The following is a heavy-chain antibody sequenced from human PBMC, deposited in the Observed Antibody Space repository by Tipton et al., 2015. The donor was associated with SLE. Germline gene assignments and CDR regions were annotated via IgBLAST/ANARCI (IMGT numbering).Heavy chain of an antibody. V-gene: IGHV3-21*01. D-gene: IGHD3-3*01. CDR1: GFTFSSYW. Sequence: SLRLSCASSGFTFSSYWMSWVRQAPGKGLEWVSSISSSSSYIYYADSVKGRFTISRDNSKNTLYLQMSSLRAEDTAVYYCVKDSHDFWSGEGYFDYWGQGTLVTVSS. CDR2: ISSSSSYI. J-gene: IGHJ4*02. CDR3: VKDSHDFWSGEGYFDY.